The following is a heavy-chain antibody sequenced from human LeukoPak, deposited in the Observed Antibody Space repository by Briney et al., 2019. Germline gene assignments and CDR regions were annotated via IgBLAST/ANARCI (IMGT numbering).Heavy chain of an antibody. V-gene: IGHV3-7*01. Sequence: PGGSLRLSCAASGFSMRDYWKNGVRLVPGKGLEWVANINEDGTIQDYVASVRGRFTISRNNAKNSLYLQMNSLGAEDTAVYYCASRESSMGRSHWSHGTLVTVSS. J-gene: IGHJ4*01. D-gene: IGHD3-10*01. CDR3: ASRESSMGRSH. CDR1: GFSMRDYW. CDR2: INEDGTIQ.